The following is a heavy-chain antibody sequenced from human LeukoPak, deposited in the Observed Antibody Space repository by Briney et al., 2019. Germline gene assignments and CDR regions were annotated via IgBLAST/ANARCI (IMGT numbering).Heavy chain of an antibody. V-gene: IGHV4-59*08. CDR2: IYYSGST. J-gene: IGHJ5*02. Sequence: SETLSLTCAVYGGSFSSYYWSWIRQPPGKGLEWIGYIYYSGSTNYNPSLKSRVTISVDTSKNQFSLKLSSVTAADTAVYYCARQGYCSSTSCYGEGWFDPWGQGTLVTVSS. CDR3: ARQGYCSSTSCYGEGWFDP. CDR1: GGSFSSYY. D-gene: IGHD2-2*01.